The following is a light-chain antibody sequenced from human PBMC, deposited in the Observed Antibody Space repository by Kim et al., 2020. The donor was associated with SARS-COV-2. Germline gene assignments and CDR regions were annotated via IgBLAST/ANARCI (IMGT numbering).Light chain of an antibody. V-gene: IGKV1-39*01. CDR3: QQTLSIPRT. J-gene: IGKJ1*01. CDR2: ATF. Sequence: ASVGDGVTITCRASRGLDSYLNWYQPKPGKAPKLLIFATFTLQSGVPSRFTGSGSGTEFTLTISSLQPEDIGTYYCQQTLSIPRTFGPGTKVDIK. CDR1: RGLDSY.